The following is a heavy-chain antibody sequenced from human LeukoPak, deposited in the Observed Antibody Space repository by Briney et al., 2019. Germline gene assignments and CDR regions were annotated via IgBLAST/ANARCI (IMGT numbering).Heavy chain of an antibody. Sequence: SETLSLTCTVSGGSISSYHWSWIRQPPGKGLECIGYIYYSGSTNYNPSLKSRVTISVDTSKNQVSLTLRSVTAADTAVYYCARGAGFYYNMDVWGKGTTVTVSS. CDR3: ARGAGFYYNMDV. D-gene: IGHD2-15*01. CDR1: GGSISSYH. V-gene: IGHV4-59*01. J-gene: IGHJ6*03. CDR2: IYYSGST.